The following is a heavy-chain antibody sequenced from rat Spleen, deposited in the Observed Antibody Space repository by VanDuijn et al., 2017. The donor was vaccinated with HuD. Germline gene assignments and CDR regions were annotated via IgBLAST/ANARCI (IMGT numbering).Heavy chain of an antibody. Sequence: EVQLVESGGGLVQPGRSMKLSCAASGFTFSDYDMAWVRQATTKGLEWVASVSYDGSSTYYRASVNGLFTISRDNAKNTQYLQMDSLSSEDTATYYCARHEDSRYPSFAYWGQGTLVTVSS. CDR2: VSYDGSST. D-gene: IGHD1-2*01. CDR1: GFTFSDYD. V-gene: IGHV5-7*01. J-gene: IGHJ3*01. CDR3: ARHEDSRYPSFAY.